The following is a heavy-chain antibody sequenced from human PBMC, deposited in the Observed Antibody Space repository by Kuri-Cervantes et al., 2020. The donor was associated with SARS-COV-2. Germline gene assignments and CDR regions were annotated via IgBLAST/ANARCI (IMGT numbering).Heavy chain of an antibody. Sequence: TLSLSCTVSGGSLSYSYWSWIRQPPGKALEWIALIYWDDDKRYSTSLKSRLTITKDTSKNQVVLTMTNMDPVDTATYYCAHRRYSSGPEFAFDIWGQGTMVTVSS. J-gene: IGHJ3*02. CDR2: IYWDDDK. D-gene: IGHD6-19*01. CDR3: AHRRYSSGPEFAFDI. V-gene: IGHV2-5*08. CDR1: GGSLSYSYW.